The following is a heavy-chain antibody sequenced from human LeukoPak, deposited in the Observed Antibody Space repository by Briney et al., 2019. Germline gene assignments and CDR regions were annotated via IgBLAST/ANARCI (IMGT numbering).Heavy chain of an antibody. V-gene: IGHV3-7*01. CDR1: GFTFSSYW. CDR2: IKQDGSEK. Sequence: GGSLRLSCAASGFTFSSYWMGWVRQAPGKGLEWVANIKQDGSEKYYVDSVKGRFTISRDNAKNSLYLQMNSLRAEGTAVYYCARDSKWELPGWFDPWGQGTLVTVSS. CDR3: ARDSKWELPGWFDP. J-gene: IGHJ5*02. D-gene: IGHD1-26*01.